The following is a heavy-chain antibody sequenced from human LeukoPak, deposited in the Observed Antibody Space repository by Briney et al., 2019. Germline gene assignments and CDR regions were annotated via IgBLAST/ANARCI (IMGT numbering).Heavy chain of an antibody. CDR1: GGSITSRSYY. J-gene: IGHJ4*02. V-gene: IGHV4-39*07. CDR2: IFYTGST. Sequence: PSETLSLTCTVSGGSITSRSYYWGWIHQPPGKGLEWIGTIFYTGSTYYNPSLKSRVTISVDTSKNQFSLKLNSVTAADTAVYYCARDSGSFSLDYWGQGTLVTVSS. D-gene: IGHD1-26*01. CDR3: ARDSGSFSLDY.